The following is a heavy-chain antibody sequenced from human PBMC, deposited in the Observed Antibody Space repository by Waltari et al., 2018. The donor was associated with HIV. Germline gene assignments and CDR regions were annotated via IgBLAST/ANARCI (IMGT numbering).Heavy chain of an antibody. CDR1: GFIFSKAW. CDR3: TTDNMIIVALDY. D-gene: IGHD5-12*01. CDR2: IKRKSDGGTA. Sequence: EVQLVESGGGLVKPGGSRRLSCEACGFIFSKAWMNWVRQAPGKGLEWVGRIKRKSDGGTADYAAPVKGRFTISRDDSKNVLYLQMNSLKTEDTAVYYCTTDNMIIVALDYWGQGTLLTVSS. J-gene: IGHJ4*02. V-gene: IGHV3-15*01.